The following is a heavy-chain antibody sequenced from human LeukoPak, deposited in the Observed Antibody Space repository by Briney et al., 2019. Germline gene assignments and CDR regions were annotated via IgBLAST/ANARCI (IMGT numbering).Heavy chain of an antibody. CDR2: IYTSGCT. J-gene: IGHJ4*02. CDR1: GGSISSGSYY. V-gene: IGHV4-61*02. CDR3: ARDNYSSSWYHYFDY. Sequence: SETLSLTCTVSGGSISSGSYYWSWIRQPAGKGLEWIGRIYTSGCTNYNPSLKSRVTISVDTSKNQFSLKLSSVTAADTAVYYCARDNYSSSWYHYFDYWGQGTLVTVSS. D-gene: IGHD6-13*01.